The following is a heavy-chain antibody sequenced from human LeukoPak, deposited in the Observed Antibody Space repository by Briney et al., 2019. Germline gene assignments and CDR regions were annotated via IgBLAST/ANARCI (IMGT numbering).Heavy chain of an antibody. CDR3: ARHCPGSRGVDY. Sequence: SETLSLTCTVYGGSFSGYYWIWIRQPPGKGLEWIGEINHSGSTKYNPSLKSRVTISIDTSKNQFSPELSSVTAADTAVYYCARHCPGSRGVDYWGQGTLVTVSS. D-gene: IGHD2-15*01. V-gene: IGHV4-34*01. CDR1: GGSFSGYY. CDR2: INHSGST. J-gene: IGHJ4*02.